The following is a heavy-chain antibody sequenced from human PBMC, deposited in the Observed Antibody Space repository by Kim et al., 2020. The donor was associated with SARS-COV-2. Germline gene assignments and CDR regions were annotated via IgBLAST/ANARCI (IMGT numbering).Heavy chain of an antibody. Sequence: GGSLRLSCAASGFNFNDNYMSWIRQAPGKGLEWISYFSSYSGSIIYYADSVKGRCTTSRDNAKSTVYLQMNSLRAEDTAVYYCARGHYGLDVWGPGTTVT. CDR3: ARGHYGLDV. CDR1: GFNFNDNY. J-gene: IGHJ6*02. CDR2: FSSYSGSII. V-gene: IGHV3-11*01.